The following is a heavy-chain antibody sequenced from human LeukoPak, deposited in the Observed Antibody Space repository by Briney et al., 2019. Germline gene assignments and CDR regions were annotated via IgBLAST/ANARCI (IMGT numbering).Heavy chain of an antibody. J-gene: IGHJ4*02. V-gene: IGHV3-53*01. CDR2: IYSGGST. Sequence: PGGSLRLSCAASGFTVRSNYMSWVRQAPGKGLEWVSDIYSGGSTHYADSVKGRFTISRDNSKNTLYLQMNSLRAEDTAVYYCAKYPDLFDYWGQGTLVTVSS. CDR1: GFTVRSNY. CDR3: AKYPDLFDY. D-gene: IGHD1-14*01.